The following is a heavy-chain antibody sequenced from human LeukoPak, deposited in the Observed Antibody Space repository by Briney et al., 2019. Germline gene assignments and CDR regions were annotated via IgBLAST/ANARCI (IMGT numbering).Heavy chain of an antibody. D-gene: IGHD3-16*01. V-gene: IGHV3-53*01. J-gene: IGHJ3*02. CDR1: GFTVSNNY. CDR3: YGIRLRDDFQI. CDR2: IYSYGFT. Sequence: GGSLRLSCAASGFTVSNNYMGWVRQAPGKGLEWVSVIYSYGFTSYADSVKGRFTISRDNSKNTLCLQMNSLRAEDTAVYYCYGIRLRDDFQIWGQRTMVIVSS.